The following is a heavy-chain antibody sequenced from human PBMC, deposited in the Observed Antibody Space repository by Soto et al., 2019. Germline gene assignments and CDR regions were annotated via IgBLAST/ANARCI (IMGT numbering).Heavy chain of an antibody. CDR3: ARSAYCSGGSCYFDY. CDR1: GYTFTSYY. J-gene: IGHJ4*02. V-gene: IGHV1-46*01. Sequence: ASVKVSCKASGYTFTSYYMHWVRQAPGQGLEWMGIINPSGGSTSYAQKFQGRVTVTRDTSTSTVYMELSSLRSDDTAVYYCARSAYCSGGSCYFDYWGQGTLVTVSS. CDR2: INPSGGST. D-gene: IGHD2-15*01.